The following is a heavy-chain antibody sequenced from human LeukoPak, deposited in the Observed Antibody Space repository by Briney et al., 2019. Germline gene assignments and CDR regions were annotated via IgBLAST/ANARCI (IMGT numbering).Heavy chain of an antibody. CDR3: ARGAVSSSWYFVY. J-gene: IGHJ4*02. CDR2: INPNSGGT. D-gene: IGHD6-13*01. CDR1: GYTFTGYY. Sequence: ASVKVSCKASGYTFTGYYMHWVRQAPGQGLEWMGWINPNSGGTNYAQKFQGRVTMTRDTSISTAYMELSRLRSDDTAVYYCARGAVSSSWYFVYWGQGTLVTVSS. V-gene: IGHV1-2*02.